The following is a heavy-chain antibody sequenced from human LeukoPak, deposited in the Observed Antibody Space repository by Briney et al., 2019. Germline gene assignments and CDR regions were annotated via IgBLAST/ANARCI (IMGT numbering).Heavy chain of an antibody. V-gene: IGHV3-23*01. D-gene: IGHD3-10*01. J-gene: IGHJ4*02. Sequence: GGSLRLSCAASGFTFSSYAMSWVRQAPGKGLEWVSAISGSGGRTYYADSVKGLFTISRDNSKNTLYLQMNSLRAEDTAVYYCAKDSSMLRGPIAIYYFDFWGQGTLVTVSS. CDR1: GFTFSSYA. CDR3: AKDSSMLRGPIAIYYFDF. CDR2: ISGSGGRT.